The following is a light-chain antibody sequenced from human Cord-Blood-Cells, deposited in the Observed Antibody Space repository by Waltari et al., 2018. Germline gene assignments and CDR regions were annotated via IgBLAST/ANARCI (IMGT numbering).Light chain of an antibody. CDR1: QSVSSD. CDR2: DAS. V-gene: IGKV3-11*01. J-gene: IGKJ4*01. Sequence: EIVLTQSPATLSLSPGERATISCRASQSVSSDLAWYQQKPGQAPRLLIDDASSRATSIPARCSGRGTGADFTLTIRSLEPDDVAGYYCQQRSNWPLTCGGGTRGEIK. CDR3: QQRSNWPLT.